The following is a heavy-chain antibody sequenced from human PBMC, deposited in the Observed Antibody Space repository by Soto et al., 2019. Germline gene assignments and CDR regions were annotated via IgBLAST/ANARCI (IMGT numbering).Heavy chain of an antibody. CDR3: AITKGRYYYYGMDV. V-gene: IGHV3-23*01. J-gene: IGHJ6*02. CDR2: ISGSGGST. CDR1: GFTFSSYA. Sequence: GGSLRLSCAASGFTFSSYAMSWVRQAPGKGLEWVSAISGSGGSTYYADSVKGRFTISRDNSKNTLCLQMNSLRAEDTAVYYCAITKGRYYYYGMDVWGQGTTVTVSS.